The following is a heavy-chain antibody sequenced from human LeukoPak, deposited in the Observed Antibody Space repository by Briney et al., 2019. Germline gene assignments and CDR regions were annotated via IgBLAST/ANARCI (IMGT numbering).Heavy chain of an antibody. Sequence: GGSLRLSCGVSGFTFSTYSMTWVRQAPGKGLEWVSSITMWCYIYYADSLKGRFTISRDNDKNSLYLQMNSLRAEDTAVYYCARDASGWSRDYWGQGTLVTVSS. D-gene: IGHD3-3*01. V-gene: IGHV3-21*01. CDR3: ARDASGWSRDY. CDR2: ITMWCYI. J-gene: IGHJ4*02. CDR1: GFTFSTYS.